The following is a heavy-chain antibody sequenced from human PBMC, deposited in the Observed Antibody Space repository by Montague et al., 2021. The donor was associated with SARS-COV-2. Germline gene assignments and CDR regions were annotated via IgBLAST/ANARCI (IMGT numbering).Heavy chain of an antibody. V-gene: IGHV4-31*03. D-gene: IGHD3-3*01. CDR1: GYSIISGYY. J-gene: IGHJ4*02. CDR3: ARASGKKTIFGVVISYFDY. CDR2: IYYSGST. Sequence: TLSLTCTVSGYSIISGYYWGWIRQHPGKGLEWIGYIYYSGSTYYNPSLKSRVTISVDTSKNQFSLKLSSVTAADTAVYYCARASGKKTIFGVVISYFDYWGQGTLVTVSS.